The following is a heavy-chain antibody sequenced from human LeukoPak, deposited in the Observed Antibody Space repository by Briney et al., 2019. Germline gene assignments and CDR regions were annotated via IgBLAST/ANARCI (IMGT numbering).Heavy chain of an antibody. D-gene: IGHD4-17*01. J-gene: IGHJ3*02. Sequence: KSGGSLRLSCAASGFTFSSYSMNWVRQAPGKGLEWFSSISSISTYIYYAHSVNGRFTISRDNAKNSLYLQMNSLRAEDTAVYYCAREGTTGDAFDIWGQGTMVTVSS. CDR2: ISSISTYI. CDR3: AREGTTGDAFDI. V-gene: IGHV3-21*01. CDR1: GFTFSSYS.